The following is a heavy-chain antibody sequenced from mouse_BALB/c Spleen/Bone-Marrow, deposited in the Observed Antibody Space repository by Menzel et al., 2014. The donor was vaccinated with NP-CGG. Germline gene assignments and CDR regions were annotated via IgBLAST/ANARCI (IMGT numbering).Heavy chain of an antibody. CDR3: ARHAYYDQTEVSFVN. Sequence: EVQLQQSGGNLVKSGGSLKLSCAVSGFTFSDYGMSWNRQTPEKRLEWVATISGGGGYTFYADSVKGRFTISRDNAKNNLYLQLSSLRSEDTALYYCARHAYYDQTEVSFVNWGQGTLVTVSA. CDR1: GFTFSDYG. D-gene: IGHD2-4*01. J-gene: IGHJ3*01. V-gene: IGHV5-9-2*01. CDR2: ISGGGGYT.